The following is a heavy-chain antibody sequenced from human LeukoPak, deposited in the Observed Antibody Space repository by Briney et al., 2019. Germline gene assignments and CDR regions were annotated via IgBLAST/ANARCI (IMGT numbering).Heavy chain of an antibody. CDR1: GFTFSSYS. V-gene: IGHV3-48*01. D-gene: IGHD4-17*01. J-gene: IGHJ4*02. Sequence: GGSLRLSCAASGFTFSSYSMNWVRQAPGKGLEWVSYISSSSSTIYYADSVKGRFTISRDNAKNSLYLQMNSLRAEDTAVYYCARDRAGYGDYSLDYWGQGTLVTVSS. CDR3: ARDRAGYGDYSLDY. CDR2: ISSSSSTI.